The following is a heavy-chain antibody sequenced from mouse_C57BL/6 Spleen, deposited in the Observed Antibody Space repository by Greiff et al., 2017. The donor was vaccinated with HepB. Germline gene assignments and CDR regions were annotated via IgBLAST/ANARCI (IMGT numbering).Heavy chain of an antibody. Sequence: VKLMESGAELVKPGASVKISCKASGYAFSSYWMSWVKQRPGKGLEWIGQIYPGDGDTNYNGKFKGKATLTADKSSSTAYMQLSSLTSEDSAVYFCARGGYYGSSPYWGQGTLVTVSA. CDR1: GYAFSSYW. J-gene: IGHJ3*01. CDR2: IYPGDGDT. D-gene: IGHD1-1*01. V-gene: IGHV1-80*01. CDR3: ARGGYYGSSPY.